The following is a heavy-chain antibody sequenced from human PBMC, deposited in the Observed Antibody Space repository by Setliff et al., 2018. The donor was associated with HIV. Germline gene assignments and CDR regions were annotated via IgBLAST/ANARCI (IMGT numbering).Heavy chain of an antibody. CDR1: GYTFTSYY. CDR3: ASYSGSYYFILHY. CDR2: INPSGGST. V-gene: IGHV1-46*01. D-gene: IGHD1-26*01. J-gene: IGHJ4*02. Sequence: GASVKVSCKASGYTFTSYYMHWARQAPGQGLEWMGIINPSGGSTSYAQKFQGRVAMTRDTSISTAYMELSSLRSEDTAVYYCASYSGSYYFILHYWGQGTLVTVSS.